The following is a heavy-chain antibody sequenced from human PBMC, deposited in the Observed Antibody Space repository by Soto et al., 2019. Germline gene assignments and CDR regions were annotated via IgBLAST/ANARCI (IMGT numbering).Heavy chain of an antibody. CDR3: AKYPEYSAYDGSYFDY. CDR1: GFTFSSYA. V-gene: IGHV3-23*01. Sequence: GGSLRLSCAASGFTFSSYAMSWVRQAPGKGLEWVSAISGSGGSTYYADSVKGRFTISRDNSKNTLYLQMNSLRAEDTAVYYCAKYPEYSAYDGSYFDYWGQGTLVTVSS. D-gene: IGHD5-12*01. J-gene: IGHJ4*02. CDR2: ISGSGGST.